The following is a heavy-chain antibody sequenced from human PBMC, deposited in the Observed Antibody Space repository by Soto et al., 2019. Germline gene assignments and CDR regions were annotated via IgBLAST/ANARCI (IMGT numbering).Heavy chain of an antibody. CDR1: GFSLSNARMG. CDR3: GRLGGFWSGYYKGLDY. J-gene: IGHJ4*02. V-gene: IGHV2-26*01. CDR2: IFSNDEK. Sequence: SGPTLVNPTETLTLTCTVSGFSLSNARMGVSWIRQPPGKALEWLAHIFSNDEKSYSTSLKSRLNISKDTSKSQLVLTMTNMDPVDTVTYSCGRLGGFWSGYYKGLDYWGQGTLVTVSS. D-gene: IGHD3-3*01.